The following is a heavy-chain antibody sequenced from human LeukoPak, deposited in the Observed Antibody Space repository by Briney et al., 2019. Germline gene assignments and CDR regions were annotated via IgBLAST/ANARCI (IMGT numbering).Heavy chain of an antibody. D-gene: IGHD6-19*01. CDR2: IKQDGSEK. J-gene: IGHJ3*02. Sequence: PGGSLRLSCAASGFTFSSYWMSWVRQAPGKGLEWVANIKQDGSEKYYVDSVKGRFTISRDNAKNSLYLQMNSLRAEDTAVYYCARGTEEHSSGWKLYDAFDIWGQGTMVTVSS. CDR3: ARGTEEHSSGWKLYDAFDI. V-gene: IGHV3-7*01. CDR1: GFTFSSYW.